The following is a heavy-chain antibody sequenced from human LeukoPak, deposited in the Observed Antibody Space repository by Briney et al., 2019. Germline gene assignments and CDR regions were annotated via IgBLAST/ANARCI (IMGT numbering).Heavy chain of an antibody. Sequence: GGSLRLSCAASGFSFSAYAMSWVRQAPARGPEWVSSIRGGGETFYADFAKGRFTISRDNAKKSVYLQMNSLRAEDTAVYYCARGGAQGMDVWGQGTTVTVSS. CDR3: ARGGAQGMDV. CDR2: IRGGGET. V-gene: IGHV3-23*01. CDR1: GFSFSAYA. J-gene: IGHJ6*02. D-gene: IGHD1-26*01.